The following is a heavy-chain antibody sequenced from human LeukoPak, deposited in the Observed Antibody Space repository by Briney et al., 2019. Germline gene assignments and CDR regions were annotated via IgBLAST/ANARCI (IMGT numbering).Heavy chain of an antibody. D-gene: IGHD3-16*01. CDR3: ARENYDYVWGSSM. J-gene: IGHJ4*02. Sequence: ASVKVSCKASGYTFTGYYMHWVRQAPGQGLEWMGRINPNSGGTNYAQKFQGRVTMTRDTSISTAYMELSRLRSDDTAVYYCARENYDYVWGSSMWGQGTLVTVPS. V-gene: IGHV1-2*06. CDR2: INPNSGGT. CDR1: GYTFTGYY.